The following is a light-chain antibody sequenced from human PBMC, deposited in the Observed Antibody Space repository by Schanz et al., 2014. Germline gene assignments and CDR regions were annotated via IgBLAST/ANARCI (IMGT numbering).Light chain of an antibody. Sequence: ETVLTQSPGTLSLSPGERATLSCRASQSVSSNYLAWYQQKPGQAPRLLIYASSSRATGIPDRFSGSGSGTDFTLTISRLEPEDFAVYYCQQHGSTLTFGPGTKVDIK. CDR2: ASS. CDR1: QSVSSNY. CDR3: QQHGSTLT. V-gene: IGKV3-20*01. J-gene: IGKJ3*01.